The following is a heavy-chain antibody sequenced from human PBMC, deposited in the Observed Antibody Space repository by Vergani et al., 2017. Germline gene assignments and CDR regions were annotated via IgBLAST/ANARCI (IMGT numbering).Heavy chain of an antibody. V-gene: IGHV7-4-1*02. CDR1: GGTFSSYA. D-gene: IGHD6-13*01. CDR2: INTNTGNP. Sequence: QVQLVQSGAEVKKPGSSVKVSCKASGGTFSSYAISWVRQAPGQGLEWMGWINTNTGNPTYAQGFTGRFVFSLDTSVSTAYLQISSLKAEDTAVYYCARDPYSSSWYLNWFDPWGQGTLVTVSS. CDR3: ARDPYSSSWYLNWFDP. J-gene: IGHJ5*02.